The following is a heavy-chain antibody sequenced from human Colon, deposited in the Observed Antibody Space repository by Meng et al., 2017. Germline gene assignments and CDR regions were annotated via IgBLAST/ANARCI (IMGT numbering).Heavy chain of an antibody. D-gene: IGHD5-24*01. V-gene: IGHV1-69*02. J-gene: IGHJ2*01. CDR1: GGTFSSYP. CDR3: ARGDGYNFLDWYFDL. CDR2: IIPILGIA. Sequence: QVQLVQSGAEVKKPGSSVKVSCKASGGTFSSYPISWVRQAPGQGLEWMGRIIPILGIANYAQKFQGRVTITADKSTSTAYMELSSLRSEDTAVYYCARGDGYNFLDWYFDLWGRGTLVTVSS.